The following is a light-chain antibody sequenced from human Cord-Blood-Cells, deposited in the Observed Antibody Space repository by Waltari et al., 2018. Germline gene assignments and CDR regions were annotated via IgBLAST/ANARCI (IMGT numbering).Light chain of an antibody. J-gene: IGKJ4*01. CDR1: QSVSTY. CDR2: YAS. V-gene: IGKV3-11*01. Sequence: VLTQSPATLSLSPGERATLSCRASQSVSTYLACYQQKPGQAPRLLIYYASNRATGIPARFSGSGSGTDFTLTISSLEPEDFAVYYCQQRSNWPPLTFGGGTKVEIK. CDR3: QQRSNWPPLT.